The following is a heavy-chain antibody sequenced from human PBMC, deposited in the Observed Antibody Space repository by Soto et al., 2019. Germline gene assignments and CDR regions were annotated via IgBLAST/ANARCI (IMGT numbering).Heavy chain of an antibody. J-gene: IGHJ4*02. CDR2: ISVSGDKT. D-gene: IGHD1-1*01. CDR3: ASHDSDSRLYYFDY. V-gene: IGHV3-23*01. Sequence: LRLSCAVSGFTFSDFAMSWVRQAPGKGLEWVSGISVSGDKTCYIDSVKGRFTISRDNSKDTLYLQMNTLRADDTAVYFCASHDSDSRLYYFDYWGQGTLVTVS. CDR1: GFTFSDFA.